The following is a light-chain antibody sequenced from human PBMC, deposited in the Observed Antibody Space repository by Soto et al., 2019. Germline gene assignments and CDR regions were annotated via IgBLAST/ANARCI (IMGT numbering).Light chain of an antibody. V-gene: IGKV3-20*01. CDR2: GAS. CDR3: QQYDTSPRT. CDR1: QTLRGRY. J-gene: IGKJ1*01. Sequence: DTVLTQSPGTLSLSPGERATLSCRASQTLRGRYLAWYQQKPGQAPSLLIYGASTRPTGIPDRFSRSGSGTDYSLTISRLEPEDFAVYYCQQYDTSPRTFGQGTKVDI.